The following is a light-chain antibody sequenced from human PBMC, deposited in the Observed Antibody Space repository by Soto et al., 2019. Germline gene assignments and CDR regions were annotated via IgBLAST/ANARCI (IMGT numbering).Light chain of an antibody. Sequence: QSVLTQPPSVSWAPGQRVTISCTGSSSNIGAPYDVHWYQQLPGRAPKLLIYGNYNRPSGVPDRFSGSKSGTSASLAITGLQSEDEGDYYCQSYENSLSDYVFGTGTKVTVL. J-gene: IGLJ1*01. CDR3: QSYENSLSDYV. CDR1: SSNIGAPYD. CDR2: GNY. V-gene: IGLV1-40*01.